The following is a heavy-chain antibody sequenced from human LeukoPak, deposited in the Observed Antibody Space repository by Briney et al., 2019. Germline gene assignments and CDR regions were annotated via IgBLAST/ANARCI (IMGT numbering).Heavy chain of an antibody. D-gene: IGHD6-19*01. CDR2: IIPIFGTA. Sequence: GASVKVSCKASGGTFSSYAISWVRQAPGQGLEWMGGIIPIFGTANYAQKFQGRVTITADESTSTAYMELSSLRSEDTAVYYCATEGSIAVALDAFDIWGQGTMVTVSS. CDR3: ATEGSIAVALDAFDI. CDR1: GGTFSSYA. V-gene: IGHV1-69*01. J-gene: IGHJ3*02.